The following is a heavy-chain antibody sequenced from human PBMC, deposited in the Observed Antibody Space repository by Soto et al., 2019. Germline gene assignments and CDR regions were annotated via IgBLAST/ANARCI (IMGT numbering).Heavy chain of an antibody. CDR2: ISYDGRDK. CDR3: AKDLSSSGSHGMDV. CDR1: GFIFRSYG. J-gene: IGHJ6*02. Sequence: QVQLVESGGGVVQPGRSLRLSCAASGFIFRSYGMHRVRQAPGKGLEWVTVISYDGRDKYYGDSVKGRFTISRDNSKNTLYLQMNSLRPEDTAVYYCAKDLSSSGSHGMDVWGQGTTVTVSS. D-gene: IGHD6-6*01. V-gene: IGHV3-30*18.